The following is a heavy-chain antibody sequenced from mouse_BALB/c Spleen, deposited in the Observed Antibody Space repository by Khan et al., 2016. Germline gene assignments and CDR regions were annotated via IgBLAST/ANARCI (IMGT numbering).Heavy chain of an antibody. CDR2: INYSGNT. CDR3: VRYGAARSSFTY. Sequence: EVQLQESGPSLVKPSQTLSLTCSVTGDSITSGYWNWIRKFPGNKVEYMGYINYSGNTFYNPSLESRISITRDTSKNQYYLQLNSVTSEDTATYYCVRYGAARSSFTYWGQGTLVTVSA. D-gene: IGHD3-1*01. V-gene: IGHV3-8*02. J-gene: IGHJ3*01. CDR1: GDSITSGY.